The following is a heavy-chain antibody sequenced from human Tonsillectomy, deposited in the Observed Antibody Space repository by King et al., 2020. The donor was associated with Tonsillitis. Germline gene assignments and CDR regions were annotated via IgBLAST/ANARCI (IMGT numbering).Heavy chain of an antibody. CDR1: GCTFSSYG. V-gene: IGHV3-33*08. J-gene: IGHJ4*02. D-gene: IGHD4-17*01. Sequence: VQLVESGGGVVQPGRSLRLSCAASGCTFSSYGMHWVRQAPGKGLEWVAVIWYDGSNKYYADSVKGRFTISRDNSKNTLYLQMNSLRAEDTAVYYCARDSMGDLGQVGDLGYWGQGTLVTVSS. CDR2: IWYDGSNK. CDR3: ARDSMGDLGQVGDLGY.